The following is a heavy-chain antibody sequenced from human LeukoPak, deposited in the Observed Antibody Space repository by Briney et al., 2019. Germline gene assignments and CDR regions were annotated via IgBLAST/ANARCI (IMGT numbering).Heavy chain of an antibody. Sequence: SETLSLTCTVSGGSISSYYWSWIRQPPGKGLEWIGYIYYSGSTNYNPSLKSRVTISVDTSKNQFSLKLGSVTAADTAVYYCARAHHDSSGYYYVRWFDPWGQGTLVTVSS. V-gene: IGHV4-59*01. CDR1: GGSISSYY. J-gene: IGHJ5*02. CDR2: IYYSGST. D-gene: IGHD3-22*01. CDR3: ARAHHDSSGYYYVRWFDP.